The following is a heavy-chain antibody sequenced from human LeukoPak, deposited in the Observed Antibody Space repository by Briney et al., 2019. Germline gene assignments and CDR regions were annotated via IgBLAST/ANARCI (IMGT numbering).Heavy chain of an antibody. J-gene: IGHJ4*02. D-gene: IGHD3-22*01. CDR1: GLTFSTSS. CDR3: ARGAYYDY. CDR2: ISSSSSYI. Sequence: GGSLRLSCAASGLTFSTSSMNWGRQAPGKGLEWVSSISSSSSYIYYADSVKGRFTISRDNAKNSLYLQMNSLRVEDTAVYYCARGAYYDYWGQGTLVTVSS. V-gene: IGHV3-21*01.